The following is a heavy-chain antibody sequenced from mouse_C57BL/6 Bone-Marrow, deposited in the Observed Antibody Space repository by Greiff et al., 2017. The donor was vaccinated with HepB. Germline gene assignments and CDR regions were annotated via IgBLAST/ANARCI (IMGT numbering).Heavy chain of an antibody. D-gene: IGHD1-1*01. J-gene: IGHJ2*01. CDR3: ARCGITTVVAFDY. V-gene: IGHV1-50*01. CDR1: GYTFTSYW. Sequence: VQLQQPGAELVKPGASVKLSCKASGYTFTSYWMQWVKQRPGQGLEWIGEIDPSDSYTNYNQKFKGKATLTVDTSSSTAYMQLSSLTSEDSAVYYCARCGITTVVAFDYWGQGTTLTVSS. CDR2: IDPSDSYT.